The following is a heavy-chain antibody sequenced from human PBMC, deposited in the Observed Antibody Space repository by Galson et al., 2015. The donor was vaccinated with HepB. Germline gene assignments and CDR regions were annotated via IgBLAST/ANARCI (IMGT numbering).Heavy chain of an antibody. Sequence: SVKVSCKASGGTFSSYAISWVRQAPGQGLEWMGGIIPIFGTANYAQKFQGRVTITADESTSTAYMERSSLRSEDTAVYYCARDPVPAAHQNPESITIFGGGAFDIWGQGTMVTVSS. CDR2: IIPIFGTA. V-gene: IGHV1-69*13. D-gene: IGHD3-3*01. J-gene: IGHJ3*02. CDR3: ARDPVPAAHQNPESITIFGGGAFDI. CDR1: GGTFSSYA.